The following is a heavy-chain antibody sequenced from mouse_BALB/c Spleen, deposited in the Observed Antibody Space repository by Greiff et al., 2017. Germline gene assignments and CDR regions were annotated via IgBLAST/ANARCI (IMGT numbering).Heavy chain of an antibody. CDR3: ANGNYVAY. V-gene: IGHV1-69*02. CDR2: IDPSDSYT. J-gene: IGHJ3*01. Sequence: QVQLQQSGAELVKPGASVKLSCKASGYTFTSYWMHWVKQRPGQGLEWIGEIDPSDSYTNYNQKFKGKATLTVDKSSSTAYMQLSSLTSEDSAVYYCANGNYVAYWGQGTLVTVSA. D-gene: IGHD2-1*01. CDR1: GYTFTSYW.